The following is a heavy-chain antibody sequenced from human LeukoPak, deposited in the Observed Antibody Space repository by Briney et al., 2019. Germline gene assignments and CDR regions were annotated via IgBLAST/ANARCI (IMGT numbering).Heavy chain of an antibody. CDR1: GYTFTSYY. Sequence: ASVKVSCKASGYTFTSYYMHWVRQAPGQGLEWMGIINPSGGSTSYAQKFQGRVTMTRDMSTSTVYMELSSLRSEDTAVHYCARGYCTNGVCYSLDYWGQGTLVTVSS. CDR2: INPSGGST. J-gene: IGHJ4*02. V-gene: IGHV1-46*01. D-gene: IGHD2-8*01. CDR3: ARGYCTNGVCYSLDY.